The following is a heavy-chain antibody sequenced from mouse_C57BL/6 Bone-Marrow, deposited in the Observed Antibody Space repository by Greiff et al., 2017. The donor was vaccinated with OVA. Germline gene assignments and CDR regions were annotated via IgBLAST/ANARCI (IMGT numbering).Heavy chain of an antibody. V-gene: IGHV3-6*01. Sequence: DVKLQESGPGLVKPSQSLSLTCSVTGYSITSGYYWNWIRQFPGNKLEWMGYISYDGSNNYNPSLKNRISITRDTSKNQFFLKLNSVTTEDTATYYCAREAEYYSNPWFAYWGQGTLVTVSA. J-gene: IGHJ3*01. CDR2: ISYDGSN. D-gene: IGHD2-5*01. CDR3: AREAEYYSNPWFAY. CDR1: GYSITSGYY.